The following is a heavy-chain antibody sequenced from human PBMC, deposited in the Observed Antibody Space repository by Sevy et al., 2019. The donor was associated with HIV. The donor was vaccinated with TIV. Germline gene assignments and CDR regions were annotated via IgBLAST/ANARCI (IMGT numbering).Heavy chain of an antibody. CDR2: ISSSSSTM. J-gene: IGHJ4*02. D-gene: IGHD5-18*01. CDR1: EFSFSSYS. V-gene: IGHV3-48*01. Sequence: GGSLRLSCAASEFSFSSYSMNWVRQTPGQGLEWVSYISSSSSTMYYADSVKGRFTISRDNAKNSLYLKMNTLRAEDTAVYYCARTKSNTAMVSSDYWGQGTLVTVSS. CDR3: ARTKSNTAMVSSDY.